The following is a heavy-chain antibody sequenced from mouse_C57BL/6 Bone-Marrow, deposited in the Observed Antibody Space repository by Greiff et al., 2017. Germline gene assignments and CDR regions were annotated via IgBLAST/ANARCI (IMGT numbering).Heavy chain of an antibody. D-gene: IGHD1-1*01. Sequence: DVQLQESVAELVRPGASVKFSCTASGFTIKNSCMHWVKQRPGQGLEWIGRIDPADGNTKYAPKFQGKATITADTSSNTAYLQLSSLTSEDTAIYYCARGWDSSYYFDYWGQGTTLTVSS. CDR3: ARGWDSSYYFDY. CDR2: IDPADGNT. V-gene: IGHV14-3*01. CDR1: GFTIKNSC. J-gene: IGHJ2*01.